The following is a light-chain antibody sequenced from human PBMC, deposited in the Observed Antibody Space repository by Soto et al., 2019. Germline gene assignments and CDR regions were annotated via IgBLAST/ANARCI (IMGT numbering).Light chain of an antibody. V-gene: IGKV1-17*01. CDR3: QQHDNYPTT. CDR2: AAS. J-gene: IGKJ4*01. Sequence: DIQLTQSPSSLSASVGARAPITCRASQGIRNDLSWYQQKPGKDPQRLIYAASSLQSGVPSRFSVSGSGTEFTLTISSLQPDDFATYYCQQHDNYPTTFGGGTKVDIK. CDR1: QGIRND.